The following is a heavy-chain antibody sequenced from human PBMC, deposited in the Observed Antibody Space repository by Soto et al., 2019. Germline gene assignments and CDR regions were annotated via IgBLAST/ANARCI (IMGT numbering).Heavy chain of an antibody. J-gene: IGHJ6*02. CDR3: ARDLHIAAAGTDYYYGMDV. D-gene: IGHD6-13*01. Sequence: EAAVKVSCKASGYTFTSYYMHWVRQAPGQGXEWMGIINPSGGSTSYAQKFQGRVTMTRDTSTSTVYMELSSLRSEDTAVYYCARDLHIAAAGTDYYYGMDVWGQGTTVTVFS. CDR2: INPSGGST. V-gene: IGHV1-46*01. CDR1: GYTFTSYY.